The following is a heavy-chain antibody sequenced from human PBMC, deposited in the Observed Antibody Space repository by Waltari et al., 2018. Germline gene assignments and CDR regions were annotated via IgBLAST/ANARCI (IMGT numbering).Heavy chain of an antibody. D-gene: IGHD4-17*01. CDR3: ARATTVTTLPKVYFDY. CDR2: INHSGST. Sequence: QVQLQQWGAGLLKPSETLSLTCAVYGGSFSGYYWRWIRQPPGKGLEWIGEINHSGSTNYNPSLKSRVTISVDTSKNQFSLKLSSVTAADTDVYYCARATTVTTLPKVYFDYWGQGTLVTVSS. CDR1: GGSFSGYY. V-gene: IGHV4-34*01. J-gene: IGHJ4*02.